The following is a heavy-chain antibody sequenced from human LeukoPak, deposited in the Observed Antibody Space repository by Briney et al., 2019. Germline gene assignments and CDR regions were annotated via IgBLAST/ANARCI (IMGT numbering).Heavy chain of an antibody. CDR1: GFTFSDYY. V-gene: IGHV3-11*04. D-gene: IGHD7-27*01. J-gene: IGHJ4*02. CDR3: ARDYTGGWNDY. CDR2: ISSIGSNI. Sequence: GGALRLSCAASGFTFSDYYMSWILQAPAKVLEWISYISSIGSNIYYADSVKGRFTISRDNAKNSLYLQMNSLRAEDTAVHYCARDYTGGWNDYWGQGTLVTVFS.